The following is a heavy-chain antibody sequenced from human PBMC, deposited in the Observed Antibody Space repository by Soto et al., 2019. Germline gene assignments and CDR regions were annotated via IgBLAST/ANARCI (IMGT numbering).Heavy chain of an antibody. V-gene: IGHV3-11*01. CDR3: ERERCDNSGYFLVLVWAFAM. D-gene: IGHD3-22*01. CDR1: GLTFSDYY. J-gene: IGHJ3*02. CDR2: ISSSGDNV. Sequence: GGSLRLSCAASGLTFSDYYMSWIRQAPGKGLEWVSYISSSGDNVIYADSVKGRFTISRDNAKSSLHLQMNSLRADDTAVYYCERERCDNSGYFLVLVWAFAMWGKGTMVTVSS.